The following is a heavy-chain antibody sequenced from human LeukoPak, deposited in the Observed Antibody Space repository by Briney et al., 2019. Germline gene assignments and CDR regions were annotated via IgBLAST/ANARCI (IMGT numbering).Heavy chain of an antibody. V-gene: IGHV3-7*03. J-gene: IGHJ4*02. Sequence: GGSPRLFCAASGFTFSSYWMTWVRQAPGKGLEWVANIKEDGSKKNYVDSVKGRFTISRDNAKNSLYLQMNSLRAEDTAVYYCATPLDYYDSSGYHQGGDWGQGTLVTVSS. CDR1: GFTFSSYW. CDR2: IKEDGSKK. D-gene: IGHD3-22*01. CDR3: ATPLDYYDSSGYHQGGD.